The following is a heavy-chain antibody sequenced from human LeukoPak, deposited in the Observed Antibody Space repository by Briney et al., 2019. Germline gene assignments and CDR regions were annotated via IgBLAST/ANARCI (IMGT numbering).Heavy chain of an antibody. J-gene: IGHJ4*02. V-gene: IGHV3-21*06. CDR3: GRNFDS. CDR2: ITKTGSTT. CDR1: GYTFTDHD. Sequence: GGSLRLSCAAYGYTFTDHDMVWVRQAPGKGLEWLSTITKTGSTTYYADSVKGRFTISRDNAKNSVFLHMNSLRAEDTAMYYCGRNFDSWSQGTLVTVSS.